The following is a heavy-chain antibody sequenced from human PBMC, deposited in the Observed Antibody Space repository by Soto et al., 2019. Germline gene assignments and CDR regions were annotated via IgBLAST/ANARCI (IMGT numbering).Heavy chain of an antibody. V-gene: IGHV3-33*01. J-gene: IGHJ4*02. CDR1: GFTFSGYG. CDR2: TRHDGSNT. CDR3: ARDGVGATTCFGYFDY. D-gene: IGHD1-26*01. Sequence: ESGGGVVQPGRSLRLSCAASGFTFSGYGMHWVRQAPGKGLEWVAITRHDGSNTYYADSVRGRFTISRDNSKKTLYLQMDSLRADDTAVDYCARDGVGATTCFGYFDYWGQGTMVTVSS.